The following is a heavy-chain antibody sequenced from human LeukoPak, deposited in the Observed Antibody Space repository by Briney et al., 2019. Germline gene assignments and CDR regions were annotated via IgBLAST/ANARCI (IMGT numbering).Heavy chain of an antibody. V-gene: IGHV3-13*01. CDR2: IGTAGDT. Sequence: PGGSLRLPCADSGFTFSSYDMHWVRQATGKGPEWVSAIGTAGDTYYPGSVKGRFTISRENAKNSLYLQMNSLRAGDTAVYYCARAVSGWYDVGYYFDYWGQGTLVTVSS. J-gene: IGHJ4*02. D-gene: IGHD6-19*01. CDR1: GFTFSSYD. CDR3: ARAVSGWYDVGYYFDY.